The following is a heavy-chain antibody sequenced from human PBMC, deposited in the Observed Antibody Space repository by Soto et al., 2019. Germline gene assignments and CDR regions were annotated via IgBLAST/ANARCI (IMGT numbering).Heavy chain of an antibody. CDR2: IYYSGST. CDR1: GGSISSGGYY. J-gene: IGHJ6*02. D-gene: IGHD6-19*01. V-gene: IGHV4-31*03. Sequence: TLSLTCTVSGGSISSGGYYWSWIRQHPGKGLEWIGYIYYSGSTYYNPSLKSRVTISVDTSKNQFSLKLSSVTAADTAVYYCARGIAVGDGMDVWGQGTTVTVSS. CDR3: ARGIAVGDGMDV.